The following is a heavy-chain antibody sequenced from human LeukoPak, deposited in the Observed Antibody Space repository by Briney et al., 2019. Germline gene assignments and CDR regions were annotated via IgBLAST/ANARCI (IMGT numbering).Heavy chain of an antibody. CDR1: GYTFTSYY. J-gene: IGHJ4*02. Sequence: ASVKVSCKASGYTFTSYYMHWVRQAPGQGLEWMGIINPSGGSTSYAQKFQGRVTMTRDTSTSTAYMELRRLRSDDTAVYYCARDGYGDYDYWGQGTLVTVSS. V-gene: IGHV1-46*01. D-gene: IGHD4-17*01. CDR3: ARDGYGDYDY. CDR2: INPSGGST.